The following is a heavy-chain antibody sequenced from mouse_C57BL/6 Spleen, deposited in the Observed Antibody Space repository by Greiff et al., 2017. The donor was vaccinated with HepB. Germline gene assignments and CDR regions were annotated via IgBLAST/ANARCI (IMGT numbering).Heavy chain of an antibody. CDR2: ISSGSSTI. CDR1: GFTFSDYG. CDR3: ARDYGSSFAY. V-gene: IGHV5-17*01. Sequence: EVKLVESGGGLVKPGGSLKLSCAASGFTFSDYGMHWVRQAPEKGLEWVAYISSGSSTIYYADTVKGRFTISRDNAKNTLFLQMTSLRSEDTAMYYCARDYGSSFAYWGQGTLVTVSA. D-gene: IGHD1-1*01. J-gene: IGHJ3*01.